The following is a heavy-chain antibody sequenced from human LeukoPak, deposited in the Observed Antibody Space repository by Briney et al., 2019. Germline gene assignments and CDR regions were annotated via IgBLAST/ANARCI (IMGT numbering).Heavy chain of an antibody. CDR2: IIPIFGTA. D-gene: IGHD3-10*01. Sequence: ASVKVSCKASGGTLSSYAISWVRQAPGQGLEWMGGIIPIFGTANYAQKFQGRVTITADESTSTAYMELSSLRSEDAAVYYCARDTNMVRGVMPYDYGMDVWGQGTTVTVSS. V-gene: IGHV1-69*13. CDR3: ARDTNMVRGVMPYDYGMDV. CDR1: GGTLSSYA. J-gene: IGHJ6*02.